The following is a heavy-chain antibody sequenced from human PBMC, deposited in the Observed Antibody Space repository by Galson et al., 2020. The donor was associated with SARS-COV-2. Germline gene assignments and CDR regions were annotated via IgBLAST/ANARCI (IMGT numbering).Heavy chain of an antibody. CDR2: MNPNSGNT. V-gene: IGHV1-8*01. CDR3: ASATPLPYDSSGYHSDYYYGMDV. CDR1: GYTFTSYD. J-gene: IGHJ6*02. D-gene: IGHD3-22*01. Sequence: GESLKISCKASGYTFTSYDINWVRQATGQGLEWMGWMNPNSGNTGYAQKFQGRVTMTRNNSISTAYMELSSLRSEDTAVYYCASATPLPYDSSGYHSDYYYGMDVWGQGTTVTVSS.